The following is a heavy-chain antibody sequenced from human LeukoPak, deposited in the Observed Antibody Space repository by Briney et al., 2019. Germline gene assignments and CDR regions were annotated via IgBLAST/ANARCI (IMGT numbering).Heavy chain of an antibody. V-gene: IGHV4-39*07. Sequence: SETLSPTCTVSGGSISSSSYYWGWIRQPPGKGLEWIGSIYYSGSTYYNPSLKSRVTISVDTSKNQFSLKLSSVTAADTAVYYCATRHDYGGTFDYWGQGTLVTVSS. CDR2: IYYSGST. J-gene: IGHJ4*02. CDR1: GGSISSSSYY. CDR3: ATRHDYGGTFDY. D-gene: IGHD4-23*01.